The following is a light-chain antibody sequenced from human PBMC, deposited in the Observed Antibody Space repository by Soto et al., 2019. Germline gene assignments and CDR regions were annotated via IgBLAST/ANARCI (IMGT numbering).Light chain of an antibody. Sequence: EIVLTQSPGTLSLSPGERATLSRRASQSVSSSYLAWYQQKPGQAPRLLIYGASSRATGIPDRFSGSGSGTDFTLTIGGLEPEDFAVYYCQQYGSSITFGQGTRLEIK. V-gene: IGKV3-20*01. CDR3: QQYGSSIT. J-gene: IGKJ5*01. CDR1: QSVSSSY. CDR2: GAS.